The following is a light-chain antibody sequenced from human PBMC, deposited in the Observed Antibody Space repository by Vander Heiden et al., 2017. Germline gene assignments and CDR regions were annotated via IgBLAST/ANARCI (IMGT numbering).Light chain of an antibody. CDR1: RSHIGHNP. CDR3: AALDDSLSVYV. J-gene: IGLJ1*01. CDR2: GNT. V-gene: IGLV1-44*01. Sequence: SVLTQSPSASGTTGQRVTIACSGSRSHIGHNPVTWYQQLPGPPPNLLIYGNTPRPSGVPARFSGSKSGTSAALAISGLQSEEEADYYCAALDDSLSVYVFGTGTKVTLL.